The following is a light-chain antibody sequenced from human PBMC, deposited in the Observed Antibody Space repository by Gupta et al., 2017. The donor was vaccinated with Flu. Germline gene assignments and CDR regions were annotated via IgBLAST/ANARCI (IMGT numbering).Light chain of an antibody. CDR2: GAS. CDR3: QQYGSSPQT. Sequence: EIALTQSPGTLSLSPGERATLPCRASQSVSSSYLAWYQQKPGQAPRLLIYGASSRATGIPDRFSGSGSGTDFTLTISRLEPEDFAVYYCQQYGSSPQTFGQGTKVEIK. CDR1: QSVSSSY. V-gene: IGKV3-20*01. J-gene: IGKJ1*01.